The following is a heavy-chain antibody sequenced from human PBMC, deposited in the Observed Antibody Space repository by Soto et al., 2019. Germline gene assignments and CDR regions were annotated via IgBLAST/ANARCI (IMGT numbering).Heavy chain of an antibody. CDR3: ARRSFYYYYYMDV. D-gene: IGHD3-16*02. J-gene: IGHJ6*03. CDR2: IKQDGSEK. V-gene: IGHV3-7*01. Sequence: PGGSLRLSCAASGFTFSSYWMSWVRQAPGKGLEWVANIKQDGSEKYYVDSVKGRFTISRDNAKNSLYLQMNSLRAEDTAVYYCARRSFYYYYYMDVWGKGTTVTVSS. CDR1: GFTFSSYW.